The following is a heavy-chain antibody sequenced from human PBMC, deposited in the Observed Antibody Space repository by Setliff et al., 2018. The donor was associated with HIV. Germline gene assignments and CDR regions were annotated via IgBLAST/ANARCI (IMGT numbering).Heavy chain of an antibody. CDR3: ARDATRGGDMDV. D-gene: IGHD2-15*01. CDR2: IKEDGSEK. J-gene: IGHJ6*03. Sequence: GGSLRLSCGASGFTFRNYWMTWVRQAPGRGLECVANIKEDGSEKYYVDSVKGRFTISRDNAKDSLYLQMNNLRAEDTAVYYCARDATRGGDMDVWGKGTMVTVSS. V-gene: IGHV3-7*01. CDR1: GFTFRNYW.